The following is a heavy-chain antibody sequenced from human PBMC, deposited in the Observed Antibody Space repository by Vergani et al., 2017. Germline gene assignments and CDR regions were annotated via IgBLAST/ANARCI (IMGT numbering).Heavy chain of an antibody. CDR2: IWYDGSNK. Sequence: VQLVESGGGLVQPGGSLRLSCAASGFTFSSYGMHWVRQAPGKGLEWVAVIWYDGSNKYYADSVKGRFTISRDNSKNTLYLQMNSLRAEDTAVYYCAREFAATIGYLDYWGQGTLVTVSS. CDR3: AREFAATIGYLDY. V-gene: IGHV3-33*01. J-gene: IGHJ4*02. D-gene: IGHD1-26*01. CDR1: GFTFSSYG.